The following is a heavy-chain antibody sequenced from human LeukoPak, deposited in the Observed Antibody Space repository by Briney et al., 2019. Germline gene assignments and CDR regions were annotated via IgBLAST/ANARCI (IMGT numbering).Heavy chain of an antibody. J-gene: IGHJ4*02. D-gene: IGHD1-26*01. CDR3: AKGGSGSYYPGTIDY. CDR2: ISWNSGSI. V-gene: IGHV3-9*01. Sequence: GWSLRLSCAASGFTFSSYSMNWVRQAPGKGREWVSGISWNSGSIGYADSVKGPFTISSDNAKNSLYLQMNSLRAEDTALYYCAKGGSGSYYPGTIDYWGQGTLVTVSS. CDR1: GFTFSSYS.